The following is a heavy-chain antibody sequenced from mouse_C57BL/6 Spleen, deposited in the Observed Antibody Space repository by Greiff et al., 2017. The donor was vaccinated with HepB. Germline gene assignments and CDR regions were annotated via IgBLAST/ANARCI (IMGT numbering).Heavy chain of an antibody. CDR3: ARGYYSNPAWFAY. CDR2: INPNNGGT. D-gene: IGHD2-5*01. CDR1: GYTFTDYN. J-gene: IGHJ3*01. Sequence: EVQLQQSGPELVKPGASVKIPCKASGYTFTDYNMDWVKQSHGKSLEWIGDINPNNGGTIYNQKFKGKATLTVDKSSSTAYMDLRSLTSEDTAVYCCARGYYSNPAWFAYWGQGTLVTVSA. V-gene: IGHV1-18*01.